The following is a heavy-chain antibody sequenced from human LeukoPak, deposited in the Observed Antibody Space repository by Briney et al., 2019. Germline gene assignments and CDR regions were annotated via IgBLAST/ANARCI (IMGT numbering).Heavy chain of an antibody. CDR2: ISWNSGSI. D-gene: IGHD3-22*01. Sequence: PGGSPRLSCAASGFTFDDYAMPWVRQAPGKGLEWVSGISWNSGSIGYADSVKGRFTISRDNAKNSLYLQMNSLRAEDTALYYCAKDTRAGYYYDSSGYYDYWGQGTLVTVSS. CDR1: GFTFDDYA. J-gene: IGHJ4*02. V-gene: IGHV3-9*01. CDR3: AKDTRAGYYYDSSGYYDY.